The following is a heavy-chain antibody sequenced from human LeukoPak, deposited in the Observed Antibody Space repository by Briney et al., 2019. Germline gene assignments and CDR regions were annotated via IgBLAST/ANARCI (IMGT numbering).Heavy chain of an antibody. D-gene: IGHD3-22*01. CDR2: INGAGSTT. Sequence: GGSLRLSCAASGFTFRSYAMSWVRQAPGKGLEWVSDINGAGSTTYYADSVEGRFTISRDNSKNTLYLQINSLRAEDTAVYYCAKYRSGYYSYFDYWGQGTLVTVSS. V-gene: IGHV3-23*01. CDR3: AKYRSGYYSYFDY. CDR1: GFTFRSYA. J-gene: IGHJ4*02.